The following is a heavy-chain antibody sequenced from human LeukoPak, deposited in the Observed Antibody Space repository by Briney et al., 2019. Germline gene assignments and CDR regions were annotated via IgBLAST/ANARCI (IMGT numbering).Heavy chain of an antibody. V-gene: IGHV3-48*01. CDR3: AGDYCSTTSCRFDY. Sequence: GGSLRLSCAASGFTFSSYSMNWVRQAPGKGLEWVSYISSGSSIIYYAVSVKGRFTISRDNAKNSLYLQMNSLRAEDTAVYYCAGDYCSTTSCRFDYWGQGTLVTVSS. CDR2: ISSGSSII. CDR1: GFTFSSYS. D-gene: IGHD2-2*01. J-gene: IGHJ4*02.